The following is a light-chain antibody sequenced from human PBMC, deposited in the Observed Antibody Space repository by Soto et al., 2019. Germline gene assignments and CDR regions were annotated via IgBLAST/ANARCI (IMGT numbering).Light chain of an antibody. CDR3: QKYNSAPWT. Sequence: DIQMTQSPSSLSASVGDRVTITCRASQGISNYLAWYQQKPGKVPKLLIYAASTLQSGVPSRFSGRGSATDSTVIFSSLPPEDVATYYCQKYNSAPWTFGQGTKVEIK. V-gene: IGKV1-27*01. CDR1: QGISNY. CDR2: AAS. J-gene: IGKJ1*01.